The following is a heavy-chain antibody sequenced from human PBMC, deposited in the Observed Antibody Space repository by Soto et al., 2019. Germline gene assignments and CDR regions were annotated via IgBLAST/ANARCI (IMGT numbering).Heavy chain of an antibody. J-gene: IGHJ6*02. V-gene: IGHV5-10-1*01. D-gene: IGHD2-2*01. CDR1: GYSFTSYW. CDR2: IDPSDSYT. Sequence: GESLKISCKGSGYSFTSYWISWVRQMPGKGLEWMGRIDPSDSYTDYSPSFQGHVTISADKSISTAYLQWSSLKASDTAMYYCARQRYCSSTSCRKLNYYYYGMDVWGQGTTVTVSS. CDR3: ARQRYCSSTSCRKLNYYYYGMDV.